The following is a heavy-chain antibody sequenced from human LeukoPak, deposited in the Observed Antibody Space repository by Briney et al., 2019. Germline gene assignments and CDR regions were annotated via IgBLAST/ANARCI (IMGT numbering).Heavy chain of an antibody. Sequence: KSSETLSLTCDVYGGSFSGFYWNGIRQPPGKGLEWIGEINHSGSTNYNPSLKSRVTISVDTSKNQFSLKLSSLTAADTAVYYCARSGAKWLVRTHDYWGQGTLVTVSS. D-gene: IGHD6-19*01. V-gene: IGHV4-34*01. CDR1: GGSFSGFY. CDR2: INHSGST. CDR3: ARSGAKWLVRTHDY. J-gene: IGHJ4*02.